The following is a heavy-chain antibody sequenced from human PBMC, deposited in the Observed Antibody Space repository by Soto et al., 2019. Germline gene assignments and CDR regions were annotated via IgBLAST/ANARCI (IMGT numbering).Heavy chain of an antibody. D-gene: IGHD6-13*01. CDR2: ISYDGTVK. J-gene: IGHJ4*02. V-gene: IGHV3-30*18. CDR3: AKRLTSAGLIDS. CDR1: GFTFSTYG. Sequence: GGSLRLSCAASGFTFSTYGMHWVRQAPGKGLEWVAVISYDGTVKYYADSVKGRFTMSSDNSKNTLFLQMNSLRAEDTAVYYCAKRLTSAGLIDSWGQGTLVTVSS.